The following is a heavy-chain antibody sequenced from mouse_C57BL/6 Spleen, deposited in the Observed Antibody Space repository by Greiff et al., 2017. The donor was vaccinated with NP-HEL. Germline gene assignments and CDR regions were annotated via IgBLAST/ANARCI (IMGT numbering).Heavy chain of an antibody. CDR1: GFTFSDYY. CDR3: ARGEYYYGSSLFDC. CDR2: INYDGSST. J-gene: IGHJ2*01. D-gene: IGHD1-1*01. V-gene: IGHV5-16*01. Sequence: EVKLMESEGGLVQPGSSMKLSCTASGFTFSDYYMAWVRQVPEKGLEWVANINYDGSSTYYLDSLKSRFIISRDNAKNILYLQMSSLKSEDTATYYCARGEYYYGSSLFDCWGQGTTLTVSS.